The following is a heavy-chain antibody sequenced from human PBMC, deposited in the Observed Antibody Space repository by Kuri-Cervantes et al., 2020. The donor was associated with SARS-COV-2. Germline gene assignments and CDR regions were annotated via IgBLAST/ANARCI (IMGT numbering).Heavy chain of an antibody. D-gene: IGHD3-22*01. CDR2: INPNSGGT. CDR3: ASEHIYYYDSRGGFDI. Sequence: ASVKVSCKASGYTFTGYYRHWVRQAPGQGREWMGWINPNSGGTNYAQKVQGRVTMTRETSISTAYMEVSRLRSDDTAVYYCASEHIYYYDSRGGFDIWGQGTMVTVSS. J-gene: IGHJ3*02. CDR1: GYTFTGYY. V-gene: IGHV1-2*02.